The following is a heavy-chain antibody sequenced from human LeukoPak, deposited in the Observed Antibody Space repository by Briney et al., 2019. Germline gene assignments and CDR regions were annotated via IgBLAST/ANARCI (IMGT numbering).Heavy chain of an antibody. D-gene: IGHD1-7*01. CDR1: GGSISSYY. J-gene: IGHJ4*02. CDR3: ARGSRELYYFDY. CDR2: IYYSGST. V-gene: IGHV4-59*01. Sequence: SETLSLTCTVSGGSISSYYWSWIRQPPGKGLEWIGYIYYSGSTKYNPSLKSRVTISVDASKTQFSLKLNSVTAADTAVYYCARGSRELYYFDYWGQGTLVTISS.